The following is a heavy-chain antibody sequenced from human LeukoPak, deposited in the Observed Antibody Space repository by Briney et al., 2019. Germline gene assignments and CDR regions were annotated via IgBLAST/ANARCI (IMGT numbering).Heavy chain of an antibody. Sequence: ASVKVSCKASGYTFTSYEINWVRQASGQGLEWMGWMNPNRGNTGYAQKFQGRVTMTRNTSISTAYMELSSLRSEDTAVYYCARGYVLLWFGEHQTYYYMDVWGKGTTVTISS. D-gene: IGHD3-10*01. CDR2: MNPNRGNT. J-gene: IGHJ6*03. CDR3: ARGYVLLWFGEHQTYYYMDV. V-gene: IGHV1-8*01. CDR1: GYTFTSYE.